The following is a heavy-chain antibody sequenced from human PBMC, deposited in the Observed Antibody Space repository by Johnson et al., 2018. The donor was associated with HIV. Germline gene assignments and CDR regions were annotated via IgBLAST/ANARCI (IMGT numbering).Heavy chain of an antibody. CDR2: INSDGSST. D-gene: IGHD5/OR15-5a*01. Sequence: VQLVESGGGVVQPGGSLRLSCAASGFNFSSYGMHWVRQAPGKGLVWVARINSDGSSTSYADSVKGRFTISRDNAKNTLYLQMNSLGAEDTALYYCASVFDAFDIWGQGTMVTVSS. V-gene: IGHV3-74*02. CDR3: ASVFDAFDI. J-gene: IGHJ3*02. CDR1: GFNFSSYG.